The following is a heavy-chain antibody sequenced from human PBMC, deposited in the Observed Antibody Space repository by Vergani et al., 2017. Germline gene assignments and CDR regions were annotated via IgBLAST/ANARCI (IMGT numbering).Heavy chain of an antibody. V-gene: IGHV4-34*01. Sequence: QVQLQQWGAGLLKPSETLSLTCAVYGGSFSGYYWSWIRQPPGKGLEWIGEINHSGSTNYNPSLQSRVTISVDTSKNQFSLKLISVTAADTAVDYCARGRGIAAAVDVWGKGTTVTVSA. CDR3: ARGRGIAAAVDV. CDR1: GGSFSGYY. J-gene: IGHJ6*04. D-gene: IGHD6-13*01. CDR2: INHSGST.